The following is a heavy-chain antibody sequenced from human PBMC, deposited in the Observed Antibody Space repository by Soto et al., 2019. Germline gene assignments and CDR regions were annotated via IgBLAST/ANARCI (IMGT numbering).Heavy chain of an antibody. Sequence: ASVKVSCKASGYTFTSYGISWVRQAPGQGLEWMGWISAYNGNTNYAQKLQGRVTMTTDTSTSTAYMELRSLRSDDTAVYYCGRDHCSSTSCYDYYYYGMDVWGQGTTVTVS. J-gene: IGHJ6*02. CDR3: GRDHCSSTSCYDYYYYGMDV. V-gene: IGHV1-18*01. D-gene: IGHD2-2*01. CDR2: ISAYNGNT. CDR1: GYTFTSYG.